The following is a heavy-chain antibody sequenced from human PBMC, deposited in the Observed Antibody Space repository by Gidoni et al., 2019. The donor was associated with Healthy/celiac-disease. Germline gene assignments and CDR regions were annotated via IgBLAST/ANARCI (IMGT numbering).Heavy chain of an antibody. CDR1: GGPFSSYA. J-gene: IGHJ4*02. D-gene: IGHD2-8*02. V-gene: IGHV1-69*12. CDR3: ARDSGSYGWYFDY. Sequence: QVQLVQSGAEVSKPGSSVQLSCKPSGGPFSSYAISWVRQAPGQGLEWMGGILPIFGTANYAQKFQGRVTITADESTSTDYMELSSLRAEDTAVYYCARDSGSYGWYFDYWGQGTLVTVSS. CDR2: ILPIFGTA.